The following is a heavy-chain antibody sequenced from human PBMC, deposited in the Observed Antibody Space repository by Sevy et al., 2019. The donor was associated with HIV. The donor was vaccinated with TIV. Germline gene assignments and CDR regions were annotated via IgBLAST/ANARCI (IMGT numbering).Heavy chain of an antibody. Sequence: ASVKVSCKASGYTFTGQYIHWVRQAPGQGLEWMGWINPNSGGTNYRQDFQGRVTLTRDTSITTAYMELSGLKSDDTAIYYCARDLRLRGDSYGSFDHWGQGTLVTVSS. J-gene: IGHJ4*02. CDR3: ARDLRLRGDSYGSFDH. D-gene: IGHD5-18*01. CDR2: INPNSGGT. V-gene: IGHV1-2*02. CDR1: GYTFTGQY.